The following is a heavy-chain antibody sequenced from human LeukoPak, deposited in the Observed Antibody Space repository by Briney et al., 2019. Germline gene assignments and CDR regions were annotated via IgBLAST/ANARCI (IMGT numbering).Heavy chain of an antibody. V-gene: IGHV4-39*02. Sequence: SETLSLTCTVSGGSISSSSYYWRWIRQPPGKGLEWIGSIYYSGSTYYNPSLKSRVTISVDTSKNQFSLKLSSVTAADTAVYYCARERGNWGYYFDYWGQGTLVTVSS. CDR2: IYYSGST. D-gene: IGHD7-27*01. J-gene: IGHJ4*02. CDR1: GGSISSSSYY. CDR3: ARERGNWGYYFDY.